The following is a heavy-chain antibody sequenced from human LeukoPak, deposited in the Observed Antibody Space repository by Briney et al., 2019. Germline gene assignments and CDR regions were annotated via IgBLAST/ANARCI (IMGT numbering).Heavy chain of an antibody. CDR2: INPNSGGT. Sequence: ASVKVSRKASGYTFTGYYIHWVRQAPGQGLEWMGWINPNSGGTNYAQKFQGRVTMTRDTSISTAYMELSRLSSDDTAMYYCARDVDFWSGWDYWGQGTLVTVSS. CDR1: GYTFTGYY. D-gene: IGHD3-3*01. J-gene: IGHJ4*02. V-gene: IGHV1-2*02. CDR3: ARDVDFWSGWDY.